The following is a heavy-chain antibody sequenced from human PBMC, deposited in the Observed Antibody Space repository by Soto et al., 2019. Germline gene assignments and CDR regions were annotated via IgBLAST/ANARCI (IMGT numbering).Heavy chain of an antibody. CDR1: GGTFDSNA. Sequence: ASVEVSCKASGGTFDSNAISWVRLAPGQGLEWMGGIIPIFGTINNAQKFQDRVTITADESANIVYMELSSLRSEDTAIYYCAREGLTFGPGAVGGAFDIWGQGTLVTVSS. CDR3: AREGLTFGPGAVGGAFDI. J-gene: IGHJ3*02. D-gene: IGHD2-2*01. CDR2: IIPIFGTI. V-gene: IGHV1-69*13.